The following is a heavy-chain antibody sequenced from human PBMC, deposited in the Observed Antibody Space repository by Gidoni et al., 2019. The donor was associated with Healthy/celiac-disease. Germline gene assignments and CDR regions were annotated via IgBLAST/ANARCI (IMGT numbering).Heavy chain of an antibody. D-gene: IGHD4-17*01. CDR2: ISYDGSNK. V-gene: IGHV3-30-3*01. Sequence: QVQLVESGGGVVQPGRSLSLSCAASGFTFSSYAMHWVRQAPGKGLEWVAVISYDGSNKYYADSVKGRFTISRDNSKNTLYLQMNSLRAEDTAVYYCARDKDYGGYFDYWGQGTLVTVSS. J-gene: IGHJ4*02. CDR1: GFTFSSYA. CDR3: ARDKDYGGYFDY.